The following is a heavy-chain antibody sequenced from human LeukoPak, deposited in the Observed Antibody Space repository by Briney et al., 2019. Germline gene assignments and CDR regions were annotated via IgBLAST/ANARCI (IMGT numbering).Heavy chain of an antibody. CDR3: ARDCGSTSCSGAVDI. D-gene: IGHD2-2*01. Sequence: SVKVSCKASGGTFSSYAISWVRQAPGQGLEWMGRIIPIFGTANYAQKFQGRVTITTDESTSTAYMELSSLRSEDTAVYYCARDCGSTSCSGAVDIWGQGTMVTVSS. V-gene: IGHV1-69*05. CDR1: GGTFSSYA. J-gene: IGHJ3*02. CDR2: IIPIFGTA.